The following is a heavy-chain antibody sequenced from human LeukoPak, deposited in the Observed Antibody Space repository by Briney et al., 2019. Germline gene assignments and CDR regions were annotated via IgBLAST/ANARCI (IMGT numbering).Heavy chain of an antibody. Sequence: GGSLRLSCAASGFAFSSYGMHWVRQAPGKGLEWVAFIRYDGSNKYYADSVKGRFTIARDNSKNTLYMEMNSLTEENTALYYCVKGGQRYDFWRFDFWGRGTLVTVSS. CDR3: VKGGQRYDFWRFDF. D-gene: IGHD3-3*01. CDR1: GFAFSSYG. V-gene: IGHV3-30*02. J-gene: IGHJ5*01. CDR2: IRYDGSNK.